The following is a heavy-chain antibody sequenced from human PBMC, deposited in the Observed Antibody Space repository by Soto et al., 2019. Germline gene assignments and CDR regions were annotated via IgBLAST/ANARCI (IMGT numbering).Heavy chain of an antibody. D-gene: IGHD3-22*01. CDR3: ARVEMATMIWYYYGMDV. CDR1: GFTFSSYW. Sequence: EVQLVESGGGLVQPGGSLRLSCAASGFTFSSYWMHWVRQAPGKGLVWVSRINSDGSSTSYADSVKGRFTISRDNAKNTLYLQMNCLRAEDTAVYYCARVEMATMIWYYYGMDVSGQGTTVTDSS. V-gene: IGHV3-74*01. CDR2: INSDGSST. J-gene: IGHJ6*02.